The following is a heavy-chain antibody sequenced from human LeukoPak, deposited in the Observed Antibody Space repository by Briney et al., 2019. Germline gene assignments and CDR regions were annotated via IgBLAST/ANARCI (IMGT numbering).Heavy chain of an antibody. J-gene: IGHJ4*02. CDR2: ISYDGSNK. V-gene: IGHV3-30*04. CDR1: GFTFSSYA. CDR3: ARALVVPAAPLDY. Sequence: GGSLRLSCAASGFTFSSYAMHWVRQAPGKGLEWVAVISYDGSNKYYADSAKGRFTISRDNPKNTLYLQMNSLRAEDTAVYYCARALVVPAAPLDYWGQGTLVTVSS. D-gene: IGHD2-2*01.